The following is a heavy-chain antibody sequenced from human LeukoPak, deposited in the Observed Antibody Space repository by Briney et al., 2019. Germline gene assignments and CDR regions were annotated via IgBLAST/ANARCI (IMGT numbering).Heavy chain of an antibody. V-gene: IGHV1-69-2*01. D-gene: IGHD2/OR15-2a*01. CDR2: VDPEHGDT. CDR3: TRCRATLRAPLDY. Sequence: GASVTVSCKASGYNFIDYYIHWVQQTPGKGLEWMGRVDPEHGDTKYAEMFQGRLTITADPSTDTAYMELSSLRSEDTAVYFCTRCRATLRAPLDYWGQGTLVTVSS. CDR1: GYNFIDYY. J-gene: IGHJ4*02.